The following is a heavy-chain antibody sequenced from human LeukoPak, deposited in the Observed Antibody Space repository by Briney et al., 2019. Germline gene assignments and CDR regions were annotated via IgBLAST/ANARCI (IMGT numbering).Heavy chain of an antibody. D-gene: IGHD6-13*01. J-gene: IGHJ6*02. CDR3: AKVLSFALGQQPGIRHYYYYGMDV. CDR2: ISGSGGST. Sequence: GGSLRLSCAASGFTFSSYAMSWVRQAPGKGLEWVSAISGSGGSTYYADSVKGRFTISRDNSKNTLYLQMNSLRAEDTAVYYCAKVLSFALGQQPGIRHYYYYGMDVWGQGTTVTVSS. CDR1: GFTFSSYA. V-gene: IGHV3-23*01.